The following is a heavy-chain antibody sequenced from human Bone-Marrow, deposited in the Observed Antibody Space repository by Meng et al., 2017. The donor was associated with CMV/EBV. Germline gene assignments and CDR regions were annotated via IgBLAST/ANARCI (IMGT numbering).Heavy chain of an antibody. Sequence: GGSLRLSCAASGFTFDDYAMHWVRQAPGKGLEWVSGISWNSGSIGYADSVKGRFTISSDNANNSLYLQMNSLRAEDTALYYCAHRSCFRPRFPASFSLWGPFKMVNVAS. CDR3: AHRSCFRPRFPASFSL. J-gene: IGHJ3*01. D-gene: IGHD6-6*01. CDR2: ISWNSGSI. V-gene: IGHV3-9*01. CDR1: GFTFDDYA.